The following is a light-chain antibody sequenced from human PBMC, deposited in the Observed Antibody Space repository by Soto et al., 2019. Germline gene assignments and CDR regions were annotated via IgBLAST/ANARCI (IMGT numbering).Light chain of an antibody. V-gene: IGKV1-39*01. CDR1: QRITTY. J-gene: IGKJ2*01. CDR2: TAA. CDR3: QQSYSTPYT. Sequence: IHMTQSPSSLSASVGDRVTITCRASQRITTYLNWYQQKPGIAPKLLISTAATLQGGVPSRFSGSGSGTDFTLTITTLQPEDFATYFCQQSYSTPYTFGQGTKLEIK.